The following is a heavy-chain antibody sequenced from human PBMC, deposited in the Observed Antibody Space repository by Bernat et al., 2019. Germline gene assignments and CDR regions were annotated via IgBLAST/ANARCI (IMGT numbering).Heavy chain of an antibody. CDR3: ARDATYIGGGWFDP. J-gene: IGHJ5*02. Sequence: EVQLVESGGGLIQPGGSLRLSCAASGFTVSSNYMIWVRQAPGKGLEWVSVIYSGSTTYSEDSGKGRFTITRDNSKNTLYLQMNSLRAEDTAVYYCARDATYIGGGWFDPWGQGTLVTVSS. CDR1: GFTVSSNY. CDR2: IYSGSTT. V-gene: IGHV3-53*01. D-gene: IGHD3-10*01.